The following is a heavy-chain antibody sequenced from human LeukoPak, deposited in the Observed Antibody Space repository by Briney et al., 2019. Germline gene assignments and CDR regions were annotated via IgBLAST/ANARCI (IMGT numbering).Heavy chain of an antibody. J-gene: IGHJ4*02. CDR3: AKDPYYYDSSGYYRYYFDY. D-gene: IGHD3-22*01. V-gene: IGHV3-11*01. Sequence: GGSLRLSCAASGFIFSDYYMSWIRQAPGKGLEWVSYISSSGATVNYADSVKGRFTTSRDNAKNPLYLQMNSLRAEDTAVYYCAKDPYYYDSSGYYRYYFDYWGQGTLVTVSS. CDR2: ISSSGATV. CDR1: GFIFSDYY.